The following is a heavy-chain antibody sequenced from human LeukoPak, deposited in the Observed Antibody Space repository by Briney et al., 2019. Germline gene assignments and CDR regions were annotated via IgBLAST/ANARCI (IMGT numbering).Heavy chain of an antibody. V-gene: IGHV4-39*01. CDR3: AIRDGFNADFDY. CDR2: IYSNGYA. D-gene: IGHD5-24*01. CDR1: GGSVGSTTYY. Sequence: PSETLSLTCTVSGGSVGSTTYYWDWTRQTPGKGLEWIGSIYSNGYAYYNASLKSRVTISVDTSKTQVSLTLSSVTAPDTAVYYCAIRDGFNADFDYWGQGTLVTVSS. J-gene: IGHJ4*02.